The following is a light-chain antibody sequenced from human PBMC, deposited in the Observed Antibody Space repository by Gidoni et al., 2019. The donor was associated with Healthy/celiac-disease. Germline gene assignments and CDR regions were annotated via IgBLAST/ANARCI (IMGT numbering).Light chain of an antibody. V-gene: IGLV3-1*01. Sequence: SYELTQPPQVSVSPGQTARITCSGDKLGDKSACWYQQKPGKSPVLVIYQDSKRPSGIPERFSGSNSGNTATLTISGTQAMDEADYYCQAWDSSTWSVVFGGGTKLTVL. CDR1: KLGDKS. CDR3: QAWDSSTWSVV. J-gene: IGLJ2*01. CDR2: QDS.